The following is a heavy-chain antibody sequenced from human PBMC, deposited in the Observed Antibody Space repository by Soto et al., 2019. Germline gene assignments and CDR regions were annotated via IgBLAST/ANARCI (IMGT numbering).Heavy chain of an antibody. J-gene: IGHJ6*03. V-gene: IGHV3-48*01. Sequence: EVQLVESGGGLVQPGGSLRLSCAASGFTFSSYSMKWVRQAPGKGLEWVSYISSRSSSIYYADSVKGRFTISRDNAKNSLFLQMHGLRAEDTAVYYCARLTKGDGYDFWSGFYYMDVWGKGTTVTVSS. D-gene: IGHD3-3*01. CDR1: GFTFSSYS. CDR3: ARLTKGDGYDFWSGFYYMDV. CDR2: ISSRSSSI.